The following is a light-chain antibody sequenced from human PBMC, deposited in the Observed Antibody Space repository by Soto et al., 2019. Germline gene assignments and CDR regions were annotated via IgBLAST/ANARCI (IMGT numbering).Light chain of an antibody. J-gene: IGKJ4*01. Sequence: EIVMTQSPATLSVSPGERATLSCRASQSVSSNLAWYQQKPGQAPRLLIFGASTRATGIPVRFSGSGSGTEFTLTISSLQFEDFAVYYCQQYNNWPPLTFGGGTKVEIK. CDR2: GAS. CDR3: QQYNNWPPLT. CDR1: QSVSSN. V-gene: IGKV3-15*01.